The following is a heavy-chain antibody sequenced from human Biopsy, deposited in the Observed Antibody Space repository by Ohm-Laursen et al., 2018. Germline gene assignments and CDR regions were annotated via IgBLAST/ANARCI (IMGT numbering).Heavy chain of an antibody. Sequence: SVKVSCKASSHTFTDYNIHWMRQAPGQGLEWLGYINCKTGATNYAQKFQGTVTMTRDTSISTAYLALGSLRPADTAIYYCARDPLNGHKHFDYWGQGSLVTVSS. D-gene: IGHD2-8*01. CDR1: SHTFTDYN. CDR2: INCKTGAT. V-gene: IGHV1-2*02. J-gene: IGHJ4*02. CDR3: ARDPLNGHKHFDY.